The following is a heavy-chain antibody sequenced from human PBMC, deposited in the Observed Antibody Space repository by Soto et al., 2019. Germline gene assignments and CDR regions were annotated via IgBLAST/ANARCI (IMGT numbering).Heavy chain of an antibody. Sequence: QVQLVQSGAEVGKPGSSVKVSCKASGGSFSSYTINWVRQAPGQGLEWMGRIILTIDTSTYAPKFQGRVTITADKSTSTAYMELSSLRSENTAVYYCASYLEWSGSDYWGQGTQVAVSS. CDR3: ASYLEWSGSDY. CDR2: IILTIDTS. V-gene: IGHV1-69*08. J-gene: IGHJ4*02. D-gene: IGHD3-3*01. CDR1: GGSFSSYT.